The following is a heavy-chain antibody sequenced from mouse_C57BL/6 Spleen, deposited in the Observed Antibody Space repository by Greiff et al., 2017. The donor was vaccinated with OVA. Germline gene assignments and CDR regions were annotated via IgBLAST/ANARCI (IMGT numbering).Heavy chain of an antibody. D-gene: IGHD3-2*02. CDR3: ARRTAQGTLYYYAMDY. J-gene: IGHJ4*01. Sequence: VQLKQSGPELVKPGASVKISCKASGYSFTDYNMNWVKQSNGKSLEWIGVINPNYGTTSYNQKFKGKATLTVAQSSSTAYMQLNSLTSEDSAVYYCARRTAQGTLYYYAMDYWGQGTSVTVSS. CDR1: GYSFTDYN. V-gene: IGHV1-39*01. CDR2: INPNYGTT.